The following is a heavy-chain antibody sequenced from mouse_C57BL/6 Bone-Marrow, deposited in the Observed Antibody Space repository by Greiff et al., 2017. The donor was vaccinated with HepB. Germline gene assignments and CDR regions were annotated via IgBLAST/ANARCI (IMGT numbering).Heavy chain of an antibody. CDR1: GYTFTSYW. CDR2: IDPSDSYT. Sequence: QVQLQQPGAELVKPGASVKLSCKASGYTFTSYWMQWVKQRPGQGLEWIGEIDPSDSYTNYNQKFKGKATLTVDTSSSTAYMQLSSLTSEDSAVYYCARRAAQATSYYAMDYWGQGTSVTVSS. D-gene: IGHD3-2*02. CDR3: ARRAAQATSYYAMDY. J-gene: IGHJ4*01. V-gene: IGHV1-50*01.